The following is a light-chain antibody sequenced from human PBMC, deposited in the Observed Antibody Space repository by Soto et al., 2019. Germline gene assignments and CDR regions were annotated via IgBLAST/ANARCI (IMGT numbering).Light chain of an antibody. V-gene: IGKV3-15*01. CDR1: QSVSLN. J-gene: IGKJ5*01. CDR3: QQYNDWPPIT. Sequence: ETLMTQSPATLSVSPGERVTLSCRASQSVSLNLAWYQQKPGQAPRLLIYGASTRPIGIPDRFTGSGSGTEFTLSITDLQAEDFALYYCQQYNDWPPITFGQGTRLEIQ. CDR2: GAS.